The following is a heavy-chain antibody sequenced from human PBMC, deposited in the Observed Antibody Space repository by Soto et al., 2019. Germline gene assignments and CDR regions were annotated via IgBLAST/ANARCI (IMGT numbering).Heavy chain of an antibody. V-gene: IGHV4-30-2*01. CDR2: IYHSGTS. CDR1: GDSISSGGCS. D-gene: IGHD2-2*01. J-gene: IGHJ4*02. Sequence: SETLSLTCAVSGDSISSGGCSWSWIRQPPGKGLEWIGYIYHSGTSFYNPSLKSRVTISVDGSKNQFSLKVNSVTAADTAVYYCARGRLVPAVNFDYWGLGTLLTVSS. CDR3: ARGRLVPAVNFDY.